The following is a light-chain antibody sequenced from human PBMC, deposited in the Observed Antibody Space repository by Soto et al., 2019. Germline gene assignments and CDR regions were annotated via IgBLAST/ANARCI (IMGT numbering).Light chain of an antibody. CDR2: AAT. J-gene: IGKJ2*01. CDR1: QSVSSD. Sequence: EIMITQAPATLSVSPGERAALCCQASQSVSSDLALYQQKPGQAPRLLIYAATTRATGIPARFSGSGSGTEFTFTISSLQSEDFAVYFCQQYKHWPMYTFGQGTKVDIK. CDR3: QQYKHWPMYT. V-gene: IGKV3-15*01.